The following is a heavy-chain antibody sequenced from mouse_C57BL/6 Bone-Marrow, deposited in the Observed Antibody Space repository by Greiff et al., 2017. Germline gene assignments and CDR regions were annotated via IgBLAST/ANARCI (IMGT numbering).Heavy chain of an antibody. CDR2: IYPGSGNT. Sequence: VQLVESGAELVRPGASVKLSCKASGYTFTDYYINWVKQRPGQGLEWIARIYPGSGNTYYNEKFKGKATLTAEKSSSTAYMQLSSLTSDDSAVYFCASGGSSRYWYFDVWGTGTTVTVSS. CDR1: GYTFTDYY. CDR3: ASGGSSRYWYFDV. V-gene: IGHV1-76*01. D-gene: IGHD1-1*01. J-gene: IGHJ1*03.